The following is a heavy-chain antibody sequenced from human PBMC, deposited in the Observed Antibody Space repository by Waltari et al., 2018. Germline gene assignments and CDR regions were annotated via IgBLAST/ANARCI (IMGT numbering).Heavy chain of an antibody. CDR2: IYPGDSIT. V-gene: IGHV5-51*01. CDR3: ARQNIHSYGYGYFDY. D-gene: IGHD5-18*01. J-gene: IGHJ4*02. Sequence: EVQLVQSGAEVKKPGESLKISCQGSGYSFARYWIGWVRQMPGKGLEWMGIIYPGDSITKSSPSFQGQVTISVDTSISTAYLQWSSLKASDTAMYFCARQNIHSYGYGYFDYWGQGTLVTVSS. CDR1: GYSFARYW.